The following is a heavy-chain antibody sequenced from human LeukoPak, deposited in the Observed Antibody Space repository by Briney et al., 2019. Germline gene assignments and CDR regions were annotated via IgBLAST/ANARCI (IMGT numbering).Heavy chain of an antibody. CDR2: IYSGGST. V-gene: IGHV3-53*01. J-gene: IGHJ6*03. CDR1: GFTFSSYW. CDR3: AKDGAARQYYYYYMDV. D-gene: IGHD6-6*01. Sequence: GGSLRLSCAASGFTFSSYWMSWVRQAPGKGLEWVSVIYSGGSTYYADSVKGRFTISRDNSKNTLYLQMNSLRAEDTAVYYCAKDGAARQYYYYYMDVWGKGTTVTVSS.